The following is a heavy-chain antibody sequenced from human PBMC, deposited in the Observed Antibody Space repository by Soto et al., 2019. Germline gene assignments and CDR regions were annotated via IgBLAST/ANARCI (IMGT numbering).Heavy chain of an antibody. CDR3: ARDSLNLNILTGYYRDYYYYGMDV. CDR1: GGTFSSYA. CDR2: IIPIFGTA. J-gene: IGHJ6*02. Sequence: QVQLVQSGAEVKKPGSSVKVSCKASGGTFSSYAISWVRQAPGQGLEWMGGIIPIFGTANYAQKFQGRVTITADESTSTAYMELSSLRSEDTDVYYFARDSLNLNILTGYYRDYYYYGMDVWGQGTTVTVSS. D-gene: IGHD3-9*01. V-gene: IGHV1-69*01.